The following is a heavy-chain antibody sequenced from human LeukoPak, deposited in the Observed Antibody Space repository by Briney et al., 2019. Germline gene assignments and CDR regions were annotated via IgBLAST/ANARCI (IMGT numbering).Heavy chain of an antibody. D-gene: IGHD6-19*01. J-gene: IGHJ4*02. CDR2: IYYSGST. V-gene: IGHV4-39*07. Sequence: SETLSLTCTVSGGSISSSSYYWGWIRQPPGKGLEWIGSIYYSGSTNYNPSLKSRVTISVDTSKNQFSLKLSSVTAADTAVYYCARGEGIAVGDFDYWGQGTLVTVSS. CDR3: ARGEGIAVGDFDY. CDR1: GGSISSSSYY.